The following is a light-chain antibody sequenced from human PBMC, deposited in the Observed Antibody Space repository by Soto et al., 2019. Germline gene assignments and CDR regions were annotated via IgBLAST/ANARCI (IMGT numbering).Light chain of an antibody. Sequence: EIVLTQSPGTLSLSPGERATLSCRASQSVSSSYLAWYQQKPGQAPRLLIYGASSRATGIPDRFSGSGSGTDFTLTISRLEREDFSVYYCQQYGSSPRFGPGTKVDIK. CDR3: QQYGSSPR. CDR1: QSVSSSY. CDR2: GAS. J-gene: IGKJ3*01. V-gene: IGKV3-20*01.